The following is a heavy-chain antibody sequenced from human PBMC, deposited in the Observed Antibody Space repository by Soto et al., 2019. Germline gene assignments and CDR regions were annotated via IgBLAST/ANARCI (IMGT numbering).Heavy chain of an antibody. J-gene: IGHJ4*02. CDR3: ARGAAADDYFDY. D-gene: IGHD6-13*01. V-gene: IGHV1-45*02. CDR1: GNTFSYRY. CDR2: ITPFSGDV. Sequence: GASVKVSCKALGNTFSYRYLHWVRQAPGQALEWMGWITPFSGDVHYAQKFQERVTLTRDRSINTAYMRMRSLRSDDTAVYYCARGAAADDYFDYWGQGTLVTVSS.